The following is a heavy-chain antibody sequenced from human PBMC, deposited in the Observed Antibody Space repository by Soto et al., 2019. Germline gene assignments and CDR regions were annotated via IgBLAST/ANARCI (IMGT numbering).Heavy chain of an antibody. CDR1: GFTFGDYA. J-gene: IGHJ4*02. V-gene: IGHV3-49*04. CDR2: IRSKAYGGTT. CDR3: TYSGSYSAAGGY. D-gene: IGHD1-26*01. Sequence: GSLRLSCTASGFTFGDYAMSWVRQAPGKGLEWVGFIRSKAYGGTTEYAASVKGRFTISRDDSKSIAYLQMNSLKTEDTAVYYCTYSGSYSAAGGYWGQGTLVTVS.